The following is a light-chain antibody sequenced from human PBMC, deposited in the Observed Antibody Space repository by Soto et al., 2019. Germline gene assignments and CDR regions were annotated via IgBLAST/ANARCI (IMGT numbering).Light chain of an antibody. CDR3: SSYAASSTGV. CDR1: SSDVGYYKY. J-gene: IGLJ3*02. CDR2: EVS. V-gene: IGLV2-14*01. Sequence: QSALTQPASASGSPGQSVTISCTGTSSDVGYYKYVSWYQHHPGKAPKLMIYEVSNRPTGVSDRFSGSKSGNTASLTISGLQAEEEADYYCSSYAASSTGVFGGGTKVTVL.